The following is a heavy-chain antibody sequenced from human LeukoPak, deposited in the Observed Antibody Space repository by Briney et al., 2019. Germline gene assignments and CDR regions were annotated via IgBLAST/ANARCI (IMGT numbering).Heavy chain of an antibody. D-gene: IGHD1-26*01. J-gene: IGHJ3*02. CDR2: IYSGGST. Sequence: GGSLRLSCAASGFTVSSNYMSWVRQAPGKGLEWVSVIYSGGSTYYADSVKGRSTISRDNSKNTLYLQMNSLRAEDTAVYYCAREGSAPVEGAFDIWGQGTMVTVSS. V-gene: IGHV3-53*01. CDR1: GFTVSSNY. CDR3: AREGSAPVEGAFDI.